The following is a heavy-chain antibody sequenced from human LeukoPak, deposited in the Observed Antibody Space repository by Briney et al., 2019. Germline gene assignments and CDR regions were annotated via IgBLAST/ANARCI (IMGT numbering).Heavy chain of an antibody. CDR2: ISYDGSNK. J-gene: IGHJ5*02. D-gene: IGHD5-12*01. CDR1: GFTFSSYA. V-gene: IGHV3-30-3*01. CDR3: AREGRDIVDLGLNWFDP. Sequence: PGRSLRLSCAASGFTFSSYARHWVRQAPGKGLEWVAVISYDGSNKYYADSVKGRFTISRDNSKNTLYLQMNGLRAEDTAVYYCAREGRDIVDLGLNWFDPWGQGTLVTVSS.